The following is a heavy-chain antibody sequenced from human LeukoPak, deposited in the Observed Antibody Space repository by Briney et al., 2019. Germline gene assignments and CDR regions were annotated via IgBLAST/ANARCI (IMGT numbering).Heavy chain of an antibody. CDR2: ISYDGSNK. V-gene: IGHV3-30*03. J-gene: IGHJ4*02. D-gene: IGHD6-13*01. CDR1: GFTFSSYS. Sequence: GGSRRLSCAASGFTFSSYSMNWVRQAPGKGLEWVAVISYDGSNKHYADSVKGRFTISRDNSKNTLYLQMNSLRAEDTAVYYCARDWQQLVIVDYWGQGTLVTVSS. CDR3: ARDWQQLVIVDY.